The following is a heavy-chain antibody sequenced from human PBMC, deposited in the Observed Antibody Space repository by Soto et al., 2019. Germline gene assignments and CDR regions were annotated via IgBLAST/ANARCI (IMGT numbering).Heavy chain of an antibody. V-gene: IGHV4-59*01. CDR1: GGSISSYY. CDR3: ARAPQYYDYIWGSYGPAFDI. D-gene: IGHD3-16*01. CDR2: IYYSGST. J-gene: IGHJ3*02. Sequence: QVQLQESGPGLVKPSETLSLTCTVSGGSISSYYWSWIRQPPGKGLEWIGYIYYSGSTNYNPSLKSRVTISVDTSKNQFSLKLSSVTAADTAVYYCARAPQYYDYIWGSYGPAFDIWGQGTMVTVSS.